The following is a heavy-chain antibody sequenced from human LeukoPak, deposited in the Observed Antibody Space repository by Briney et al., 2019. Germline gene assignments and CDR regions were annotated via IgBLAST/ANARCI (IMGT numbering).Heavy chain of an antibody. Sequence: ASVKLSCKASGYTFTAYYMHWVRQAPGQGLEWMGWINPNSGGKNYAQKFHGRVTMTRDTSISTAYMDLSRLRSDDTAVYYCASQYYDYIWGSYRPFDYWGQGTLVTVSS. J-gene: IGHJ4*02. D-gene: IGHD3-16*02. CDR2: INPNSGGK. V-gene: IGHV1-2*02. CDR3: ASQYYDYIWGSYRPFDY. CDR1: GYTFTAYY.